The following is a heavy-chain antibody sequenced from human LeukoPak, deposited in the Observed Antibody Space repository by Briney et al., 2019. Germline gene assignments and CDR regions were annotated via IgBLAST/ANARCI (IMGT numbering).Heavy chain of an antibody. CDR1: GGSISSYY. D-gene: IGHD3-10*01. CDR2: IYYSGST. CDR3: ARARLWFGETPRWFDP. J-gene: IGHJ5*02. V-gene: IGHV4-59*01. Sequence: PSETLSLTCTVSGGSISSYYWSWIRQPPGKGLEWIGYIYYSGSTNYNPSLKSRVTISVDTSKNQFSLKLSSVTAADTAVYYCARARLWFGETPRWFDPWGQGTLVTVSS.